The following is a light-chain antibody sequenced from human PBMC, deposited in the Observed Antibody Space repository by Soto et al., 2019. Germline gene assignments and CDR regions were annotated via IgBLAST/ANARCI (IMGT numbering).Light chain of an antibody. Sequence: DIHMTQSPSSLSASVGDRVTITCRASQSISTFLNWYQQKPGKAPELLIYAASSLPSGVPSRFSGRGSGTDFTLTISSLQPGDIATYFCQQSHSTLCRFGQGTKVDIK. CDR3: QQSHSTLCR. CDR1: QSISTF. J-gene: IGKJ1*01. V-gene: IGKV1-39*01. CDR2: AAS.